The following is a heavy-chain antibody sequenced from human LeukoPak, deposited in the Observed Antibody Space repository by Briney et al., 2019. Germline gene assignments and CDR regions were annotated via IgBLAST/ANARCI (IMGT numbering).Heavy chain of an antibody. CDR1: EFTFSNYW. J-gene: IGHJ4*02. Sequence: GGSLRLSCAASEFTFSNYWMHWVRQAPGKGLVWVSRINVDGTTTHYADSVKGRFTISRDNAKNTLSLLMNSLRADDTAVYYCARGNYLENWGQGTLVTVAS. CDR2: INVDGTTT. V-gene: IGHV3-74*01. CDR3: ARGNYLEN.